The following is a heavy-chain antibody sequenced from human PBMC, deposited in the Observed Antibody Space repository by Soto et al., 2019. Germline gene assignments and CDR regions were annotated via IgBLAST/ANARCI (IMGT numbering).Heavy chain of an antibody. CDR2: IWYDGSNK. V-gene: IGHV3-33*01. D-gene: IGHD3-22*01. CDR3: AREEEYYDSSGYPETYDY. CDR1: GFTFSSYG. J-gene: IGHJ4*02. Sequence: GGSLRLSCAASGFTFSSYGMHWVRQAPGKGLEWVAVIWYDGSNKYYADSVKGRFTISRDNSKNTLYLQMNSLRAEDTAVYYCAREEEYYDSSGYPETYDYWGQGTLVTVSS.